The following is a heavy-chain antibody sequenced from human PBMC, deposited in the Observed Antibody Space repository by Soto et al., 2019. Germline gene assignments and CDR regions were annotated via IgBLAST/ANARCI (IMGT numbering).Heavy chain of an antibody. Sequence: QVQLQESGPGLVKPSQTLSLTCSVSGGSISSGDSYWSWVRQPPGKGLEWIGYIYYSGITYYNPSLRGRVTISVDTSKNHFSLKLSSVTAADTAVFYCARGGLPKFDYWGQGTLVTVSS. J-gene: IGHJ4*02. V-gene: IGHV4-30-4*01. CDR3: ARGGLPKFDY. CDR2: IYYSGIT. CDR1: GGSISSGDSY.